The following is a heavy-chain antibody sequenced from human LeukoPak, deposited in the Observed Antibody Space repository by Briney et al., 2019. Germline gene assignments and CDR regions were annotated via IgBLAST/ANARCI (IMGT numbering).Heavy chain of an antibody. V-gene: IGHV1-69*13. CDR3: AILWFGERNTGGAFDI. Sequence: ASVKLSCKASGPTVSSYAISWVRQAPGQALEWRGGIIPIFGTANYTQKFQGRVTITADESTSTACVELSSLRSEDTAVYCCAILWFGERNTGGAFDIWGQGTMVTVSS. J-gene: IGHJ3*02. D-gene: IGHD3-10*01. CDR1: GPTVSSYA. CDR2: IIPIFGTA.